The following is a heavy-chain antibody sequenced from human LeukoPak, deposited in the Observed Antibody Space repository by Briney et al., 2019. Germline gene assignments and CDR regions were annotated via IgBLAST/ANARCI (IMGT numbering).Heavy chain of an antibody. V-gene: IGHV1-69*05. CDR2: IIPIFGTA. J-gene: IGHJ4*02. Sequence: ASVKVSCKASGGTFSSYAISWVRQAPGQGLEWMGRIIPIFGTANYAQKFQGRVTITTDESTSTAYMELSSLRSDDTAVYYCARVDDILTGYYLIDYWGQGTLVTVSS. CDR1: GGTFSSYA. CDR3: ARVDDILTGYYLIDY. D-gene: IGHD3-9*01.